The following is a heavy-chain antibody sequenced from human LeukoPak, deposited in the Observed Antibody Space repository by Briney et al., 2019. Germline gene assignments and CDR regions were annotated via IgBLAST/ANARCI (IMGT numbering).Heavy chain of an antibody. J-gene: IGHJ3*02. D-gene: IGHD1-26*01. CDR1: GFTFSSYA. Sequence: GGSLRLSCAASGFTFSSYAMHWVRQAPGKGLEWVAVISYDGSNKYYADSVKGRFTISRDNSKNTLYLQMNSRRAEDTAVYYCGGGELLNEDAFDIWGQGTMVTVSS. CDR3: GGGELLNEDAFDI. V-gene: IGHV3-30*01. CDR2: ISYDGSNK.